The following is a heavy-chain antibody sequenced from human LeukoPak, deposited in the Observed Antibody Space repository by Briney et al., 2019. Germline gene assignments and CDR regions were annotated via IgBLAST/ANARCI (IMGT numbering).Heavy chain of an antibody. V-gene: IGHV3-33*01. J-gene: IGHJ4*02. CDR1: GFTFSSYG. D-gene: IGHD3-10*01. CDR2: IWYDGSNK. CDR3: ARGPSITMVRGVFDY. Sequence: GRSLRLSCAASGFTFSSYGMHWVRQAPGKGLEWVAVIWYDGSNKYYADSVKGRFTISRDNSKNTLYLQMNSLRAEDTAVYYCARGPSITMVRGVFDYWGQGTLVTVSP.